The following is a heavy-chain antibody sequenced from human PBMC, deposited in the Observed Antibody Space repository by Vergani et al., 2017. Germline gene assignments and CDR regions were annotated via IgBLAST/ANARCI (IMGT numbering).Heavy chain of an antibody. Sequence: QVQLQASGPGLVKPSQTLSLTCSVSGGSISSADYYWSWIRQPAGKGLEWIGSIYRTGRTHFNPSLKSRVTISVDTSNNHFSLRLTSLTAADTAVYYCAGRSGIVYDIFSGTQYFFDFWGQGTLVTVSS. CDR1: GGSISSADYY. CDR3: AGRSGIVYDIFSGTQYFFDF. V-gene: IGHV4-61*02. J-gene: IGHJ4*02. D-gene: IGHD3-9*01. CDR2: IYRTGRT.